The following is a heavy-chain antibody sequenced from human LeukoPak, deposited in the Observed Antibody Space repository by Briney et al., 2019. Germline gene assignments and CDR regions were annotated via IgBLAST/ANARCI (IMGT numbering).Heavy chain of an antibody. J-gene: IGHJ3*02. Sequence: SETLSLTCTVSGGSISSYYWSWIRQPPGKGLEWIGHIYYSGSTNYNPSLKSRVTISVDTSKNQFSLKLSSVTAADTAVYYCARDDYGDYVRAFDIWGQGTMVTVSS. CDR3: ARDDYGDYVRAFDI. CDR2: IYYSGST. CDR1: GGSISSYY. V-gene: IGHV4-59*01. D-gene: IGHD4-17*01.